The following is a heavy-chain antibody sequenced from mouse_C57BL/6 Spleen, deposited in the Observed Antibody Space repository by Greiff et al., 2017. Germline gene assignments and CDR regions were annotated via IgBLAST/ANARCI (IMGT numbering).Heavy chain of an antibody. CDR3: ARDRDSYYYGSAMDY. J-gene: IGHJ4*01. Sequence: EVQGVESGGGLVKPGGSLKLSCAASGFTFSSYAMSWVRQTPEKRLEWVATISDGGSYTYYPDNVKGRFTISRDNAKNNLYLQMSHLKSEDTAMYYCARDRDSYYYGSAMDYWGQGTSVTVSS. CDR2: ISDGGSYT. CDR1: GFTFSSYA. D-gene: IGHD1-1*01. V-gene: IGHV5-4*01.